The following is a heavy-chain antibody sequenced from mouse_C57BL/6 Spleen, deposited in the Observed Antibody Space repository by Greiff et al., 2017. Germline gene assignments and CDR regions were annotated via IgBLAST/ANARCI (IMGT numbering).Heavy chain of an antibody. CDR3: VRDPMDY. V-gene: IGHV10-1*01. J-gene: IGHJ4*01. Sequence: DAGGGLVQPKGSLKLSCAASGFSFNTYAMNWVRQAPGKGLEWVARIRSKSNNYATYYADSVKDRFTISRDDSESMLYLQMNNLKTEDTAMYYCVRDPMDYWGQGTSVTVSS. CDR1: GFSFNTYA. CDR2: IRSKSNNYAT.